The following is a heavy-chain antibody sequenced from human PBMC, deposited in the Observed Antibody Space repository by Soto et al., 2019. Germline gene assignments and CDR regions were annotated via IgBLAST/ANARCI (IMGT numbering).Heavy chain of an antibody. D-gene: IGHD1-26*01. CDR3: ARAAFQWELPTCYFDY. Sequence: SETLSLTCAVSGGSISSSNWWSWVRQPPGKGLEWIGEIYHSGSTNYNPSLKSRVTISVDKSKNQFSLKLSSVTAADTAVYYCARAAFQWELPTCYFDYWGQGTLVTVSS. J-gene: IGHJ4*02. V-gene: IGHV4-4*02. CDR1: GGSISSSNW. CDR2: IYHSGST.